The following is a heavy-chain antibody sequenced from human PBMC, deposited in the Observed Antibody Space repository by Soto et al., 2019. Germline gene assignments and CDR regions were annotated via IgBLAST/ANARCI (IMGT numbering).Heavy chain of an antibody. Sequence: GGSLRLSCLASGFTFSDYAMTWVRHVPGRGLEWVASLDGAGGSTYYADSLRGRFTISRGNSQNTLFLQMKRLTVDDTAIYYCTSPRDEYGSGVSWFTYGMDIWGQGTTVTVSS. D-gene: IGHD3-10*01. CDR3: TSPRDEYGSGVSWFTYGMDI. J-gene: IGHJ6*02. V-gene: IGHV3-23*01. CDR2: LDGAGGST. CDR1: GFTFSDYA.